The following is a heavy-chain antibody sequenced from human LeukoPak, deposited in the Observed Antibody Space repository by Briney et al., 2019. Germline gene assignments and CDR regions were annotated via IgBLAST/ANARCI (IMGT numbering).Heavy chain of an antibody. CDR3: ARGRLARGHYFDY. V-gene: IGHV4-59*12. CDR1: GGSINNYF. Sequence: SETLSLTCTVSGGSINNYFWSWIRQPPGKGLECIAYIYYSDSTNYNPSLKSRVTISVDTSKNQFSLKLSSVTAADTAVYYCARGRLARGHYFDYWGQGTLVTISS. CDR2: IYYSDST. D-gene: IGHD3-10*01. J-gene: IGHJ4*02.